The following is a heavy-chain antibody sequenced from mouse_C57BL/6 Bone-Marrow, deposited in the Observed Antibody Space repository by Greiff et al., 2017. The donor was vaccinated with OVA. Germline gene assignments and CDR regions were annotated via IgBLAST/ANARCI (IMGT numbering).Heavy chain of an antibody. Sequence: QVQLQQPGAELVKPGASVKLSCKASGYTFTSYWMQWVKQRPGQGLEWIGEIDPSDSYTNYNQKFKGKATLTVDTSSSTAYMQRSSLTSEDSAVYYGGGSRFITTVVATSNFDVWGTGTTVTVSS. D-gene: IGHD1-1*01. J-gene: IGHJ1*03. V-gene: IGHV1-50*01. CDR1: GYTFTSYW. CDR3: GGSRFITTVVATSNFDV. CDR2: IDPSDSYT.